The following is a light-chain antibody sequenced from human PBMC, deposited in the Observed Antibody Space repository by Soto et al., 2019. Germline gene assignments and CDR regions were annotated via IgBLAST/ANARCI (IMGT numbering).Light chain of an antibody. V-gene: IGKV1-5*03. J-gene: IGKJ1*01. Sequence: DIQMTQSPSTLSASVGDRVTITCRASQSISSWLAWFKQKPGKAPNLLIYKVSNLESGVPSRFSGSGSGTEFTLTISSLQPDDFATYYCQQYYSYSWTFGQGTKVEIK. CDR2: KVS. CDR3: QQYYSYSWT. CDR1: QSISSW.